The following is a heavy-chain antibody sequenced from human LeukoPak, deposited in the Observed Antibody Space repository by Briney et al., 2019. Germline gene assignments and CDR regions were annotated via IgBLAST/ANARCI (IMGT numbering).Heavy chain of an antibody. V-gene: IGHV3-48*03. J-gene: IGHJ4*02. CDR3: ARVAKDRTSFDY. D-gene: IGHD1-14*01. Sequence: GGSLRLSCAASGFTFSIYEMNWVRQAPGKGLEWVSYISSSGSTIYYADSVKGRFTISRDNAKNSLYLQMNSLRAEDTAVYYCARVAKDRTSFDYWGQGTLVTVSS. CDR2: ISSSGSTI. CDR1: GFTFSIYE.